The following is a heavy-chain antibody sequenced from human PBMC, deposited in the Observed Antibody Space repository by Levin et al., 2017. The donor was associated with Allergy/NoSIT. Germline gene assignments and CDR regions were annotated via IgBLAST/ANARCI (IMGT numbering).Heavy chain of an antibody. V-gene: IGHV3-48*01. CDR1: GFTFSSYS. J-gene: IGHJ4*02. CDR3: ATGHIVVVTDPFDY. D-gene: IGHD2-21*02. CDR2: ISSSSSTI. Sequence: ETLSLTCAASGFTFSSYSMNWVRQAPGKGLEWVSYISSSSSTIYYADSVKGRFTISRDNAKNSLYLQMNSLRAEDTAVYYCATGHIVVVTDPFDYWGQGTLVTVSS.